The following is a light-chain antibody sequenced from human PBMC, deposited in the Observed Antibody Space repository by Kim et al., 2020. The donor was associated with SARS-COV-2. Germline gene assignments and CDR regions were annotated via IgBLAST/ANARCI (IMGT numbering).Light chain of an antibody. Sequence: PGGTVTLPCASSTGVVTNGYYPSWFQQKPGQAPRALIYSTNNKHSWTPARFSGSLLGGKAALTLSAVQPEDEADYYCLLYYGGTYVFGTGTKVTVL. V-gene: IGLV7-43*01. J-gene: IGLJ1*01. CDR1: TGVVTNGYY. CDR2: STN. CDR3: LLYYGGTYV.